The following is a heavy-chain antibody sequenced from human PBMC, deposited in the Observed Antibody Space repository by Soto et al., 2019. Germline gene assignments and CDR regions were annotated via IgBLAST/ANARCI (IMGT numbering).Heavy chain of an antibody. J-gene: IGHJ4*02. D-gene: IGHD6-13*01. CDR1: GGSISSYY. Sequence: SETLSLTCTVSGGSISSYYWSWIRQPPGKGLEWVGYIFYSGSTNYNPSLKSRVTISVDTSKNQFSLKLSSVTAADTAVYYCARRYSSSSDYWGQGTLVTVSS. V-gene: IGHV4-59*08. CDR3: ARRYSSSSDY. CDR2: IFYSGST.